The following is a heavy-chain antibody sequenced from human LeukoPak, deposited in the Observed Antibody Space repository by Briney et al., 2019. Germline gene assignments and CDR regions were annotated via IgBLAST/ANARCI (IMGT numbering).Heavy chain of an antibody. D-gene: IGHD3-22*01. CDR1: GGSISSYY. CDR2: IYYSGST. Sequence: SETPSLTCTVSGGSISSYYWSWIRQPPGKGLEWIGYIYYSGSTNYNPSLKSRVTISVDTSKNQFSLKLSSVTAADTAVYYCARVDTYYYDTKSAFDIWGQGTMVTVSS. J-gene: IGHJ3*02. V-gene: IGHV4-59*01. CDR3: ARVDTYYYDTKSAFDI.